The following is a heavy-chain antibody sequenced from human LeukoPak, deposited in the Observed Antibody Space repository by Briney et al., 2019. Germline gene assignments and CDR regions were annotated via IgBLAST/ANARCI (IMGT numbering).Heavy chain of an antibody. Sequence: GASVKVSCKASGYTFTSYGISWVRQAPGQGLEWMGWISAYNGNTNYAQKFQGRVTMTEDTSTDTAYMELSSLRSEDTAVYYCATRFYGGNEVDYWGQGTLVTVSS. CDR3: ATRFYGGNEVDY. D-gene: IGHD4-23*01. CDR1: GYTFTSYG. V-gene: IGHV1-18*01. J-gene: IGHJ4*02. CDR2: ISAYNGNT.